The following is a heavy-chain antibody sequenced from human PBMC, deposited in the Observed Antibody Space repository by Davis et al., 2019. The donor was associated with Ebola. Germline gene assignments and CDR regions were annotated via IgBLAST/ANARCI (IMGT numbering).Heavy chain of an antibody. D-gene: IGHD3-16*02. J-gene: IGHJ6*02. CDR2: IYYSGST. CDR1: GGSISSYY. Sequence: SETLSLTCTVSGGSISSYYWSWIRQPPGTGLEWIGYIYYSGSTNYNPSLKSRVTISVDTSKNQFSLKLSSVTAADTAVYYCARVYDYVWGSYRYPVMDVWGQGTTVTVSS. CDR3: ARVYDYVWGSYRYPVMDV. V-gene: IGHV4-59*01.